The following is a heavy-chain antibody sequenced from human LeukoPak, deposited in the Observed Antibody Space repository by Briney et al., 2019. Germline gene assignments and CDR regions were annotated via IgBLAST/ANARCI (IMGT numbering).Heavy chain of an antibody. CDR3: ARARTGDSDY. D-gene: IGHD7-27*01. V-gene: IGHV1-46*01. Sequence: ASVTVSCKASGYTFINYYIHWVRQAPGQGLEWMGLINPGGGSTTYSQKFQGRVTMTRDTSTSTVYMELNNLRSEDTALYYCARARTGDSDYWGQGTLVTVSS. J-gene: IGHJ4*02. CDR1: GYTFINYY. CDR2: INPGGGST.